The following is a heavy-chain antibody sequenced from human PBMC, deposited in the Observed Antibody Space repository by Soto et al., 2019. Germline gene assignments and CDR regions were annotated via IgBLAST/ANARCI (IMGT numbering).Heavy chain of an antibody. CDR3: ARDRPKYYYDSFDY. J-gene: IGHJ4*02. CDR2: MSYDGTKK. V-gene: IGHV3-30-3*01. Sequence: PGGSLRLSCAASGFTFSTYNVHWVRQAPGKGLEWVAVMSYDGTKKYYADSVKGRFTISRDNSKNTLFLQMNSLRPEDTAVYYCARDRPKYYYDSFDYWGQGTLVTVSS. CDR1: GFTFSTYN. D-gene: IGHD3-22*01.